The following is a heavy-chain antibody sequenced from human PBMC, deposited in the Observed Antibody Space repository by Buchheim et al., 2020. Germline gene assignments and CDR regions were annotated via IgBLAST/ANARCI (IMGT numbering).Heavy chain of an antibody. J-gene: IGHJ6*02. V-gene: IGHV2-70*15. CDR3: ARSPTDYFYQYGMDV. CDR2: IDWDEDE. CDR1: GFSLSTNRMC. Sequence: QVTLRESGPALVKPTQTLTLTCSFSGFSLSTNRMCVSWMRQPPGKALEWLARIDWDEDEYYSASLRARLTISKDTSRTQVGLTLTNVGPADTGTYYCARSPTDYFYQYGMDVWGQGTT.